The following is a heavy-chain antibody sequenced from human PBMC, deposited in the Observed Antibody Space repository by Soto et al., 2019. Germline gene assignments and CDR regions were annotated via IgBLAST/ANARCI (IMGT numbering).Heavy chain of an antibody. J-gene: IGHJ4*02. Sequence: PSETLSLTCTVSGGSISSNYWTWIRQPPGKGLEWIGYVYNSGSTNYNPSLKSRVTISEDTSKSQFSLKVNAMTAADTAVYYCARYRREAVAGYTLDNWGQGILVTVSS. D-gene: IGHD6-13*01. CDR3: ARYRREAVAGYTLDN. CDR1: GGSISSNY. CDR2: VYNSGST. V-gene: IGHV4-59*01.